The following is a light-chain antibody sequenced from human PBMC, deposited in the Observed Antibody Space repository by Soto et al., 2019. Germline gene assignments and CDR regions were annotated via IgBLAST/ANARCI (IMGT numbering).Light chain of an antibody. V-gene: IGLV2-8*01. CDR2: EVS. CDR1: SSDIGSDNY. J-gene: IGLJ2*01. Sequence: QSALTQPPSASGSPGQSVTISCTGTSSDIGSDNYVSWYQQHPGEAPKLIIYEVSKRHSGVPDRFSGSKSGNTASLAVSGLQAEDEADYYCCSYAAYITLFGGGTKLTVL. CDR3: CSYAAYITL.